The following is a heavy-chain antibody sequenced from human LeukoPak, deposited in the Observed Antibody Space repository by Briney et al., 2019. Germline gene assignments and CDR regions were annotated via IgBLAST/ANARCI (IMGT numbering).Heavy chain of an antibody. D-gene: IGHD3-3*01. Sequence: GGSLRLSCAASGFNFSSYEMNGVRGSPGRGGEWVSYMSSSGSTIYYGDSVKGRFTISRDTATNSLYLQMNSLRAEDTAVYYCARDRGDFWSGWTPYYYYGMDVWGQGTTVTVSS. J-gene: IGHJ6*02. CDR1: GFNFSSYE. CDR3: ARDRGDFWSGWTPYYYYGMDV. CDR2: MSSSGSTI. V-gene: IGHV3-48*03.